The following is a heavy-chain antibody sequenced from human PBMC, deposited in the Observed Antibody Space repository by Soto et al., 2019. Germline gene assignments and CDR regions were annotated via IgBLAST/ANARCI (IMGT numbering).Heavy chain of an antibody. V-gene: IGHV4-31*01. J-gene: IGHJ1*01. Sequence: QVQLQESGPGLVKPSQTLSLTCTVSGGSVSGGVYDWNWIRQHPAKCLEWVGYIYYRGSTYYNPSLRSLVTLSADTSKNQFSLQLSSVTLADTAVYYCAISSVAGAGYFQHRGQGNQVIVSS. CDR3: AISSVAGAGYFQH. D-gene: IGHD6-19*01. CDR1: GGSVSGGVYD. CDR2: IYYRGST.